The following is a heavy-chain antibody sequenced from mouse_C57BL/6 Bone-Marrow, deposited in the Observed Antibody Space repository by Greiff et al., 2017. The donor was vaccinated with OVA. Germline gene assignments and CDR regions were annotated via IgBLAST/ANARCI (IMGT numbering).Heavy chain of an antibody. Sequence: LVESGPELVKPGASVKISCKASGYSFTGYYMNWVKQSPEKSLEWIGEINPSTGGTTYNQKFKAKATLTVDKSSSTAYMQLKSLTSEDSAVYYCARDWTGTLAYWGQGTLVTVSA. D-gene: IGHD4-1*01. V-gene: IGHV1-42*01. CDR2: INPSTGGT. J-gene: IGHJ3*01. CDR3: ARDWTGTLAY. CDR1: GYSFTGYY.